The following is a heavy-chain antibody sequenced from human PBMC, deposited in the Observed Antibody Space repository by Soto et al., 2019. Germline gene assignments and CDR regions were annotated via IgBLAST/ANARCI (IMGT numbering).Heavy chain of an antibody. CDR1: GFTFNIYA. D-gene: IGHD3-22*01. J-gene: IGHJ4*02. Sequence: EVQLLESGGDLIQPGGSLRLSCAASGFTFNIYAMTWVRQAPGKGLEWVSAISRYGDFTYYADSVEGRFTISRDNSKNTLYLQMNSLRAEDTAVYYCAKDRYLDHDSRGYLFEKWGQGTLVTVSS. CDR2: ISRYGDFT. CDR3: AKDRYLDHDSRGYLFEK. V-gene: IGHV3-23*01.